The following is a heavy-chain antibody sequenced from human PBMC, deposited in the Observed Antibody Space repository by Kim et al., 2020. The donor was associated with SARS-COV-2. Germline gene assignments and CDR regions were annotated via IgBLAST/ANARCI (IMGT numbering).Heavy chain of an antibody. V-gene: IGHV1-3*01. Sequence: ASVKVSCKASGYSFTNFAMHWVRQAPGQRLEWMGWINAGNGNTKYSQRYQGRVLITRDTSANIAYMELSSLRSEDTAVYYCARDFIDQEQSLKDYYGMDVWGQGTTVTVS. D-gene: IGHD1-1*01. CDR1: GYSFTNFA. CDR2: INAGNGNT. CDR3: ARDFIDQEQSLKDYYGMDV. J-gene: IGHJ6*02.